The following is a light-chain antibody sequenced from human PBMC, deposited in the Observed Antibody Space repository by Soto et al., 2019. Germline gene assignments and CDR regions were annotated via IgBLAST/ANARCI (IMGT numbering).Light chain of an antibody. CDR1: RSNVGRNS. CDR3: GAWXXXXSXYV. V-gene: IGLV1-51*01. J-gene: IGLJ1*01. CDR2: DNH. Sequence: QSVLTQPPSVSAAPGQKVTISCSESRSNVGRNSVSWYQQVPGTAPKLLIYDNHKRPSGIPDRFSGSKSGTSATLGITGLQTGDEADYFCGAWXXXXSXYVFGTGTKVTVL.